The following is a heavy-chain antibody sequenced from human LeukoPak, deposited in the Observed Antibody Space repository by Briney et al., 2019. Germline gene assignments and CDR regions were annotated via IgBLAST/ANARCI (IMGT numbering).Heavy chain of an antibody. CDR1: GGSIGSSNW. CDR3: ARDQRSGYSGYDYYYYYYMDV. D-gene: IGHD5-12*01. V-gene: IGHV4-4*02. CDR2: IYHSGST. J-gene: IGHJ6*03. Sequence: PSETLSLTCAVSGGSIGSSNWWSWVRQPPGKGLEWIGEIYHSGSTNYNPSLKSRVTISVDKSKNQFSLKLSSVTAADTAVYYCARDQRSGYSGYDYYYYYYMDVWGKGTTVTVSS.